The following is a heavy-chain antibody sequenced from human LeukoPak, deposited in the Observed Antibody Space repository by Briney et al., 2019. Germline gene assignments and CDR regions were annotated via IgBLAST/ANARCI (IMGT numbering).Heavy chain of an antibody. CDR1: GFTFSSYG. Sequence: PGGSLRLSCAASGFTFSSYGMHWVRQAPGKGLEWAAVISYDGSNKYHADSVKGRFTISRDNSKNTLYLQMNSLRAEDPAVYYCAKGDNYYYYGMDVWGQGTTVTVSS. V-gene: IGHV3-30*18. D-gene: IGHD2-21*02. CDR2: ISYDGSNK. J-gene: IGHJ6*02. CDR3: AKGDNYYYYGMDV.